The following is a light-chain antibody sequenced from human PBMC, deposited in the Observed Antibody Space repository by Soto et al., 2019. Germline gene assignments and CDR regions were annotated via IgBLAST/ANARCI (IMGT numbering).Light chain of an antibody. CDR2: GAS. CDR3: QHYGSSPWT. V-gene: IGKV3-20*01. J-gene: IGKJ1*01. Sequence: MVLTQAQPSLALSRGERATLSFRSSQSVSNNYLAWYQQKPGQAPRLLIYGASSRATGIPDRFSGSGSGPDFTLTISILEPEDFAVYFCQHYGSSPWTFGHGTKVDVK. CDR1: QSVSNNY.